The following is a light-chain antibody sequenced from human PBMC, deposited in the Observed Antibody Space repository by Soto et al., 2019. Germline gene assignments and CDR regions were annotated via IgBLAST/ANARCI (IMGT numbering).Light chain of an antibody. Sequence: QSALTQPRSVSGSPGQSVTISCTGTSSDVGGYNYVSWYQQYPGKAPKLIIYDVSKRPSGVPDRFYGSKSGNTASLTISGLQAEDEADYYCCSYAGSYTLWVFGGGTKVTVL. V-gene: IGLV2-11*01. CDR1: SSDVGGYNY. J-gene: IGLJ3*02. CDR2: DVS. CDR3: CSYAGSYTLWV.